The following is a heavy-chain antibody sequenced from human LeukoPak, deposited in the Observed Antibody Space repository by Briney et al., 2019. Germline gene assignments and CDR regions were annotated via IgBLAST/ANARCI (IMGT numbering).Heavy chain of an antibody. D-gene: IGHD6-13*01. J-gene: IGHJ5*02. CDR1: GFTFSSYG. CDR2: ISGSGGST. CDR3: AKVTAAAGTGWFDP. V-gene: IGHV3-23*01. Sequence: GGSLRLSCAASGFTFSSYGMSWVRQAPGKGLEWVSAISGSGGSTYYADSVKGRFTISGDNSKNTLYLQMNSLRAEDTAVYYCAKVTAAAGTGWFDPWGQGTLVTVSS.